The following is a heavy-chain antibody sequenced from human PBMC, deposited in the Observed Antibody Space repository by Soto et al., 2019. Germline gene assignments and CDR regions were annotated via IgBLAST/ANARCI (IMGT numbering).Heavy chain of an antibody. CDR1: GFTFSSYA. D-gene: IGHD3-10*01. V-gene: IGHV3-30-3*01. CDR3: ARDLGWFGEFLGMDV. CDR2: ISYDGSNK. J-gene: IGHJ6*02. Sequence: QVQLVESGGGVVQPGRSLRLSCAASGFTFSSYAMHWVRQAPGKGLEWVAVISYDGSNKYYADSVKGRFTISRDNSKNTLYLQMSSLRAEDTAVYYCARDLGWFGEFLGMDVWGQGTTVTVSS.